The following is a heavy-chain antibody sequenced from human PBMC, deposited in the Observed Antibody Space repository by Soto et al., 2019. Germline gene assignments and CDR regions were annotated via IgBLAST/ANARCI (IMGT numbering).Heavy chain of an antibody. CDR1: GFTFSSYA. V-gene: IGHV3-23*01. CDR3: AKDNAVTTFHLSYYYYGMDV. D-gene: IGHD4-17*01. J-gene: IGHJ6*02. Sequence: GGSLRLSCAASGFTFSSYAMSWVRQAPGKGLERVSAISGSGGSTYYADSVKGRFTISRDNSKNTLYLQMDSLRAEDTAVYYCAKDNAVTTFHLSYYYYGMDVWGQGTTVPVSS. CDR2: ISGSGGST.